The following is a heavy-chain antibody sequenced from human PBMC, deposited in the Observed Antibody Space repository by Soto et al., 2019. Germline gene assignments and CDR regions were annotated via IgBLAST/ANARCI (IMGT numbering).Heavy chain of an antibody. Sequence: GGSLRLSCAASGFTFSSYGMHWVRQAPGKGLEWVAVISYDGSNKYYADSVKGRFTISRDNSKNTLYLQMNSLRAEDTAVYYCAKEGRYGDYVGFLNYYYYMDVWGKGTTVTVSS. J-gene: IGHJ6*03. CDR1: GFTFSSYG. D-gene: IGHD4-17*01. CDR3: AKEGRYGDYVGFLNYYYYMDV. CDR2: ISYDGSNK. V-gene: IGHV3-30*18.